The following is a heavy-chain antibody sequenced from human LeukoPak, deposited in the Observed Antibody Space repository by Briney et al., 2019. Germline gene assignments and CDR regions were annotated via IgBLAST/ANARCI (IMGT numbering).Heavy chain of an antibody. Sequence: GGSLRLSRAASGFTFSSYSMHWVRQAPGQGLKWVSSISISSSHIYYADSVKGRFTISRDNAKNSLYLQMNSLRAEDTAVYYCARDQYSYGYMDVWGKGTTVTVSS. D-gene: IGHD5-18*01. J-gene: IGHJ6*03. CDR2: ISISSSHI. V-gene: IGHV3-21*01. CDR3: ARDQYSYGYMDV. CDR1: GFTFSSYS.